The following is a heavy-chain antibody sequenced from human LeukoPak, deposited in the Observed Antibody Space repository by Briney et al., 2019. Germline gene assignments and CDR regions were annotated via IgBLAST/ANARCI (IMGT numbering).Heavy chain of an antibody. V-gene: IGHV4-59*01. J-gene: IGHJ4*02. CDR2: ISYSGST. Sequence: SETLSLTCAVYGGSFSGYYWSWIRQPPGKGLEWIGYISYSGSTNYNPSLKSRVTISVDTSKSQFSLKLSSVTAAGTAVYYCATTPNPNYFDYWGQGALVTVSS. CDR3: ATTPNPNYFDY. CDR1: GGSFSGYY.